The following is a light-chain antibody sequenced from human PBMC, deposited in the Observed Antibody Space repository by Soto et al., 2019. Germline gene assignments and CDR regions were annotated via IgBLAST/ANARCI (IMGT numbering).Light chain of an antibody. CDR1: QSVLYSSNNKNY. J-gene: IGKJ1*01. V-gene: IGKV4-1*01. CDR3: QHFYSTPRR. CDR2: WAA. Sequence: VMTQSPESLAVSLGERATINCKSSQSVLYSSNNKNYLAWYQQKPGLPPKLLIYWAATRESGVPERFSGSGSGTDSTLTISSLQDEDVAVYYCQHFYSTPRRVGQATKVESK.